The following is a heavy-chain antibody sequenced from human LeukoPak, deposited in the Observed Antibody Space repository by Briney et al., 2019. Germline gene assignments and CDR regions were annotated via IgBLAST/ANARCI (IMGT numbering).Heavy chain of an antibody. D-gene: IGHD3-22*01. V-gene: IGHV4-39*01. CDR2: IYDSGST. CDR3: ARSKDGSGFAAY. J-gene: IGHJ4*02. Sequence: SETLSLTCTVSGGSIRSSYYYWGWIRQPPGKGLEWIGSIYDSGSTYYNPSLKSRVTISVDTSKNQFSLKLNSVTAADTAVYYCARSKDGSGFAAYWGQGTQVTVSS. CDR1: GGSIRSSYYY.